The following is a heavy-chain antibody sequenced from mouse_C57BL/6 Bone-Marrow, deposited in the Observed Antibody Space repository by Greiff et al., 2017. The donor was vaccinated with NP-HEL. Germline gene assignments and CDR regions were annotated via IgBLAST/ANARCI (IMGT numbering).Heavy chain of an antibody. CDR3: ARGNREYSNLLDD. CDR2: IYPGDGDT. D-gene: IGHD2-5*01. V-gene: IGHV1-80*01. Sequence: VQLQQSGAELVKPGASVKISCKASGYAFSSYWMNWVQQRPGKGLEWIGQIYPGDGDTNYNGKFKGKATLTADKSSSTAYMQLSSLTSADSAVFVCARGNREYSNLLDDWGQGTTLTVSS. CDR1: GYAFSSYW. J-gene: IGHJ2*01.